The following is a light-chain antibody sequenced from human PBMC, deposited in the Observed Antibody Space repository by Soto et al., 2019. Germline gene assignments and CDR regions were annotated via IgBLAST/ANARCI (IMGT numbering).Light chain of an antibody. Sequence: QSALTQPASVSGSPGQSITISCTGSSSDVGTYDLVSWYQHHPGAAPKLMIYEATRRPSGISNRFSGSKSGNTASLTISGLQSEDDADYYCCSFAVSNSWVFGGGTKLTVL. CDR3: CSFAVSNSWV. V-gene: IGLV2-23*01. CDR1: SSDVGTYDL. CDR2: EAT. J-gene: IGLJ3*02.